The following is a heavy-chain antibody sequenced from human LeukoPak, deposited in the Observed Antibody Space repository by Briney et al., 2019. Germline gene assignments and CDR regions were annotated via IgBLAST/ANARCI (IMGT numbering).Heavy chain of an antibody. CDR3: ARGCCSGGSRYSWFDP. D-gene: IGHD2-15*01. J-gene: IGHJ5*02. V-gene: IGHV4-34*01. Sequence: SETLSLTCAVSGGSFSGYYWSWIRQPPGKGLEWIGEINHSGSTNSNPSLNGRVTISVDTSKNQFSLKLSSVTAADTAVYYCARGCCSGGSRYSWFDPWGQGTLVTVSS. CDR2: INHSGST. CDR1: GGSFSGYY.